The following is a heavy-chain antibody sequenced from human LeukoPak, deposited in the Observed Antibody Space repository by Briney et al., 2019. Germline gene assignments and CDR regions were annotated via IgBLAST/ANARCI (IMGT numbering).Heavy chain of an antibody. CDR1: GFTFSSYS. CDR3: ARAAYNAADY. CDR2: ISSSSGTI. J-gene: IGHJ4*02. V-gene: IGHV3-48*02. Sequence: PGGSLRLSCAASGFTFSSYSMHWVRQAPGKGLEWVSYISSSSGTIYYADSVKGRFTISRDNAKNSLYLQMNSLRDEDTAAYYCARAAYNAADYWGQGTLVTVSS. D-gene: IGHD5-24*01.